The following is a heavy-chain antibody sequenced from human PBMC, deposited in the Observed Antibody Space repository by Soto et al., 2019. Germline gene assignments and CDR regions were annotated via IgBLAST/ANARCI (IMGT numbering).Heavy chain of an antibody. Sequence: PGESLKISCKGSGYSFTSYWIGWVRQMPGKGLEWMGIIYPGDSDTRYSPSFQGQVTISADKSISTAYLQWSSLKASDTAMYYCAREGGSWYEGNYYYYGMDVWGQGTTVTVSS. CDR2: IYPGDSDT. V-gene: IGHV5-51*01. J-gene: IGHJ6*02. D-gene: IGHD6-13*01. CDR1: GYSFTSYW. CDR3: AREGGSWYEGNYYYYGMDV.